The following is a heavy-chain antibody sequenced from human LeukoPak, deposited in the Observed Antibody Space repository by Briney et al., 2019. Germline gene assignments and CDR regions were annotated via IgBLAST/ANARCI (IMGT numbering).Heavy chain of an antibody. Sequence: ASVKVSCKASGYTFTRYDINWVPQAAGLRRKWMGWMKANSGNTGYAQKLQGRVTMTRNTSISTAYMELSSLRSEDTAVYYCARWSKSWFDPWGQGTLVTVSS. V-gene: IGHV1-8*01. CDR2: MKANSGNT. J-gene: IGHJ5*02. CDR3: ARWSKSWFDP. CDR1: GYTFTRYD.